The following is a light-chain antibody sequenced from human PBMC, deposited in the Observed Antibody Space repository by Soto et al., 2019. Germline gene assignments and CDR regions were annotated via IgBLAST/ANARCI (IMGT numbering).Light chain of an antibody. V-gene: IGKV1-39*01. CDR2: ATS. J-gene: IGKJ1*01. Sequence: DIQMTQSPSSLSASVGDRVTITCRASQNIDHHLNWYQHKPGSAPRLLMDATSRMQGGVPSRFSGSGTGTEFALIINSLQPEDFATYYCQQSYSSTWTFGQGTRVEV. CDR3: QQSYSSTWT. CDR1: QNIDHH.